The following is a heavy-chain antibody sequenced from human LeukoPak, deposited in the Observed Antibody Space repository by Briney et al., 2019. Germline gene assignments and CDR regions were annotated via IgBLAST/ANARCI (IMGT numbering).Heavy chain of an antibody. CDR2: IKRDGGET. V-gene: IGHV3-7*01. CDR1: GVSFSNYW. Sequence: PSETLSLSCAVSGVSFSNYWLSWVRQAPGKGLEWVGNIKRDGGETYYVDPVKRRFTISNDTTKNSLYILMNSTSAEDTAVYYCARLSDSINCFGFESWGKGSLVAVSS. CDR3: ARLSDSINCFGFES. D-gene: IGHD2-2*01. J-gene: IGHJ4*02.